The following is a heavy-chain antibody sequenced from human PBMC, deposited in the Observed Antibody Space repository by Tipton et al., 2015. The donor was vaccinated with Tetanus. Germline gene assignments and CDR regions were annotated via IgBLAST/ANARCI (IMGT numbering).Heavy chain of an antibody. D-gene: IGHD3-10*01. CDR1: GFDFRSDW. Sequence: SLRLSCAASGFDFRSDWMTWVRQAPGKGLEWVANIKQDGNGKYHVDSVKGRFTISRDTGKNLLYLQMNSLRVEDTAVYYCARDPHTIRTGNHRGFDYWGQGTKVTVSS. CDR2: IKQDGNGK. CDR3: ARDPHTIRTGNHRGFDY. J-gene: IGHJ4*02. V-gene: IGHV3-7*03.